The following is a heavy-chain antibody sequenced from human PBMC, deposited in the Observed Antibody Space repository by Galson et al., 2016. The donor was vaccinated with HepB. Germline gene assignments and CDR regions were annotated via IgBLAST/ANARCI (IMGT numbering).Heavy chain of an antibody. CDR1: GFTFSSYW. CDR2: INGDGSSI. Sequence: SLRLSCAASGFTFSSYWMHWVRQAPGKGLVWVSRINGDGSSIGYADSVKGRFIISRDNAKNKLYLQMNSLRAEDTAVYFCARDLRYYGSGTYFYCYDYWGQGTLVTVSS. CDR3: ARDLRYYGSGTYFYCYDY. D-gene: IGHD3-10*01. V-gene: IGHV3-74*01. J-gene: IGHJ4*02.